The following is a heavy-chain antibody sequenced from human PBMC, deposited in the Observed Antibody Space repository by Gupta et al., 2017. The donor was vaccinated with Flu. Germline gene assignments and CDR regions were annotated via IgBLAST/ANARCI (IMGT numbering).Heavy chain of an antibody. V-gene: IGHV3-64*01. CDR3: ARDSSSSVYYYYGMDV. Sequence: EVQLVESGGGLVQPGGALRFSCAASGSTFSSCAMHWVRQAPGKGLEYVSAISSNWGSTYYANSVKGRFTISRDNSKNTLYLQMGSLRAEDMAVYYCARDSSSSVYYYYGMDVWGQGTTVTGSS. D-gene: IGHD6-6*01. CDR2: ISSNWGST. J-gene: IGHJ6*02. CDR1: GSTFSSCA.